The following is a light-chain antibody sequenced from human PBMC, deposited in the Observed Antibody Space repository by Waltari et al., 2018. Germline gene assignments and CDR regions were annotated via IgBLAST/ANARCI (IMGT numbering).Light chain of an antibody. V-gene: IGKV3-15*01. CDR2: GAS. CDR1: QSVSSN. J-gene: IGKJ2*01. Sequence: EMVLTQSPGTLSVSPGESATLSCRARQSVSSNLAWYQQRPGQPPRLLIYGASTRATGIPARFSGSGSGTEFTLTFSSLQSEDFAVYYCLQYDSWPPYTFGQGTKLEIK. CDR3: LQYDSWPPYT.